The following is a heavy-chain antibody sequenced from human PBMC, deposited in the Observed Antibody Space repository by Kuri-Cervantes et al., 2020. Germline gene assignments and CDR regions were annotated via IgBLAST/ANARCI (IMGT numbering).Heavy chain of an antibody. CDR1: GFTFSDYY. CDR3: ARGRSSWYSSRPTTWYYYYGMDV. J-gene: IGHJ6*02. D-gene: IGHD6-13*01. V-gene: IGHV4-34*01. CDR2: INHSGST. Sequence: GSLRLSCAASGFTFSDYYMSWIRQPPGKGLEWIGEINHSGSTNYNPSLKSRVTISVDTSKNQFSLKLSSVTAADTAVYYCARGRSSWYSSRPTTWYYYYGMDVWGQGTTVTVSS.